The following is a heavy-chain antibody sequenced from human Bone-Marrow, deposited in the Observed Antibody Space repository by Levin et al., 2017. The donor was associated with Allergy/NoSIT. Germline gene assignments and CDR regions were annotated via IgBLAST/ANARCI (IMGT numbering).Heavy chain of an antibody. CDR2: IYSGGST. CDR3: ARKHYYGLD. D-gene: IGHD3-10*01. V-gene: IGHV3-53*01. J-gene: IGHJ4*02. Sequence: QPGGSLRLSCAASGFTVSSNYMSWVRQAPGKGLECVSLIYSGGSTDYADSVKGRFTISRDSSKNTLYLQMNSLRVEDTAVYYCARKHYYGLDWGQGTLVTVSS. CDR1: GFTVSSNY.